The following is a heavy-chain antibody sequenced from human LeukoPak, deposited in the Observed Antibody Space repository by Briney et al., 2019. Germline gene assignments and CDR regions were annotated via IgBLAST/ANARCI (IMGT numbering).Heavy chain of an antibody. Sequence: SETLSLTCAVYGGSFSGYYWSSIRQPPGKGLEWIGEINHSGSTNYNPSLKSRVTMSVDTSKNQFSLKLSSVTAADTAVYYCARGGQLWYYYMDVWGKGTTVTVSS. V-gene: IGHV4-34*01. D-gene: IGHD6-13*01. CDR2: INHSGST. CDR1: GGSFSGYY. CDR3: ARGGQLWYYYMDV. J-gene: IGHJ6*03.